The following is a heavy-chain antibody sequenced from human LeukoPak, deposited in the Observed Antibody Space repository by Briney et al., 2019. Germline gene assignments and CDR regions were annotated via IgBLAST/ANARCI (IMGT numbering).Heavy chain of an antibody. D-gene: IGHD3-3*01. V-gene: IGHV3-30*02. Sequence: GGSLRLPCVTSGFTFSTHAMHWVRQAPDKGLEWVAFIRYDGNNKNYADSAKGRFTISRDNSKNTLFLQMNSLRLEDTGVYYCTRGDDFGSNTRLPKFNWFDPWGQGTLVTVSS. CDR1: GFTFSTHA. CDR2: IRYDGNNK. J-gene: IGHJ5*02. CDR3: TRGDDFGSNTRLPKFNWFDP.